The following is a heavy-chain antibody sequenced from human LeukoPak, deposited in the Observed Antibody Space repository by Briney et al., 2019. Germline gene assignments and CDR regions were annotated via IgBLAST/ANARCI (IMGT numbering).Heavy chain of an antibody. J-gene: IGHJ4*02. V-gene: IGHV4-4*09. D-gene: IGHD2-2*02. CDR2: IYTSGST. CDR1: GGSISSYY. CDR3: ARTVLEEDIVVVPAAIRGGAHFDY. Sequence: SETLSLTCTVSGGSISSYYWSWIRQPPGKGLEWIGYIYTSGSTNYNPSLKSRVTISVDTSKNQFSLKLSSVTAADTAVYYCARTVLEEDIVVVPAAIRGGAHFDYWGQGTLVTVSS.